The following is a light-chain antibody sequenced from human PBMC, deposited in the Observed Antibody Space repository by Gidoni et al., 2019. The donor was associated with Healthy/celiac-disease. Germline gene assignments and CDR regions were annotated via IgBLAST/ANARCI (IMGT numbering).Light chain of an antibody. CDR3: GTWDSSLSALYV. CDR1: RSNMGNNY. Sequence: QSVLTQPPSVSAAPGQKVTISCSGSRSNMGNNYVSWYQQPPGTAPKLLIYENNKRPSGIPDRFSGSKSGTSATLGITGLQTGDEADYYCGTWDSSLSALYVFGTGTKVTVL. CDR2: ENN. J-gene: IGLJ1*01. V-gene: IGLV1-51*02.